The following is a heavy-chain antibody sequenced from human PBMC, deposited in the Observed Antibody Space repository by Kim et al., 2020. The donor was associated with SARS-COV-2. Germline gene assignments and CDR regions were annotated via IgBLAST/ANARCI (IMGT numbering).Heavy chain of an antibody. D-gene: IGHD3-16*01. CDR2: IYYSWST. Sequence: SETLSLTCTVSGGSISSYYWSWIRQPPGKGLEWIGYIYYSWSTNYNPSLKSRVTISVETSKNQFSLKLSSVTAADTAVDYCAATFGGSNWFDPWGQGTLVTVSS. V-gene: IGHV4-59*08. CDR3: AATFGGSNWFDP. CDR1: GGSISSYY. J-gene: IGHJ5*02.